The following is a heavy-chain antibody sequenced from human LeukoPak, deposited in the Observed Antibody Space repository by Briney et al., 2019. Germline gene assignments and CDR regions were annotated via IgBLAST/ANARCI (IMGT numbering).Heavy chain of an antibody. CDR1: GYTFTGYY. CDR3: ARTLEGRVDY. J-gene: IGHJ4*02. V-gene: IGHV7-4-1*02. CDR2: INTNTGNP. Sequence: ASVKVSCKASGYTFTGYYIHWVRQAPGQGLEWMGWINTNTGNPTYAQGFTGRFVFSLDTSVSTAYLQISSLKAEDTAVYYCARTLEGRVDYWGQGTLVTVSS. D-gene: IGHD1-1*01.